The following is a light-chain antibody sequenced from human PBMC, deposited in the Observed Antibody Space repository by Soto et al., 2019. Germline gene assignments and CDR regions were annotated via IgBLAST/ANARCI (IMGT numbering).Light chain of an antibody. CDR2: AAS. J-gene: IGKJ3*01. CDR1: QSISSY. Sequence: DIQMTQPPSPLSASVGDRVTITCRSSQSISSYVNWYQQKPGIAPRLLIFAASNLQTGVPSRFSGSGSGTDFTLTISSLQPEDFGTYYCQHTYSTPFTFGPGTKVDI. CDR3: QHTYSTPFT. V-gene: IGKV1-39*01.